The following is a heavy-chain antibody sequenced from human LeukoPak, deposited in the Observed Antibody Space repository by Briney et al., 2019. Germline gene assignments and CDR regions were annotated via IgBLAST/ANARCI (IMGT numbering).Heavy chain of an antibody. CDR2: ISWDGGST. CDR1: GFTFDDYA. CDR3: ARSSGGYDILTGYLTWTFDY. J-gene: IGHJ4*02. D-gene: IGHD3-9*01. Sequence: GGSLRLSCAASGFTFDDYAMHWVRQAPGKGLEWVSLISWDGGSTYYADSVKGRFTISRDNSKNTLYLQMNSLRAEDTAVYYCARSSGGYDILTGYLTWTFDYWGQGTLVTVSS. V-gene: IGHV3-43D*03.